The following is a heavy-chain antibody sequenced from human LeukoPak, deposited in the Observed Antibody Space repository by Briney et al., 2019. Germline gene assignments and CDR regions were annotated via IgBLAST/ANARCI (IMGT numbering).Heavy chain of an antibody. D-gene: IGHD3-16*01. V-gene: IGHV3-9*01. CDR3: ARDTWGYFDY. Sequence: GGSLRLSCAASGFTFDDYGMHWVRHAPGRGREWVSGIIGNSVSIGYADSVKGRFTISRDNAKNSVYLQMNSLRADDTAVYYCARDTWGYFDYWGQGTLVTVSS. CDR1: GFTFDDYG. J-gene: IGHJ4*02. CDR2: IIGNSVSI.